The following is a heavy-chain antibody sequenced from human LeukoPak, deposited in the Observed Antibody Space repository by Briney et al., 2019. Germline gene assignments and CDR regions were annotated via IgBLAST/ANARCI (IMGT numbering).Heavy chain of an antibody. J-gene: IGHJ4*02. D-gene: IGHD1-26*01. CDR3: ARDEVELRESPYYFDY. V-gene: IGHV3-30*03. CDR1: GFTFSSYG. CDR2: ISYDGSNK. Sequence: GGSLRLSCAASGFTFSSYGMHWVRQAPGEGLEWVAGISYDGSNKYYADSVKGRFTISRDNSKNTLYLQMNSLRAEDTAVYYCARDEVELRESPYYFDYWGQGTLVTVSS.